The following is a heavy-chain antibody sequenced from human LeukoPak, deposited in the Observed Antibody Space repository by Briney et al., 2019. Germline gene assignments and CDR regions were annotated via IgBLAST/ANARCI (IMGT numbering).Heavy chain of an antibody. CDR1: GGSISSSSYY. D-gene: IGHD3-9*01. J-gene: IGHJ3*02. V-gene: IGHV4-39*01. CDR3: ARQYYDISAGAFDI. Sequence: SSETLSLTRTVSGGSISSSSYYWRWIRQPPGKGLEWIGSIYYSGSTYYNPSLKSRVTISVDTSKNQFSLKLSSVTAADTAVYYCARQYYDISAGAFDIWGQGTMVTVSS. CDR2: IYYSGST.